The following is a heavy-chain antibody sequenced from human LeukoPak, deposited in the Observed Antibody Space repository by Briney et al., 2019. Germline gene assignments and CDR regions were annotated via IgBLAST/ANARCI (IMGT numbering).Heavy chain of an antibody. CDR3: AKRIQSAMATGY. D-gene: IGHD5-18*01. V-gene: IGHV3-30*02. CDR1: GFTFSSYG. CDR2: IRYDGSNK. J-gene: IGHJ4*02. Sequence: GGSLRLSCAASGFTFSSYGMHWVRQAPGKGLEWVAFIRYDGSNKYYADSVKGRFTISRDNSKNTLYLHVNSLRPEDTAVYYCAKRIQSAMATGYWGQGTLVTVSS.